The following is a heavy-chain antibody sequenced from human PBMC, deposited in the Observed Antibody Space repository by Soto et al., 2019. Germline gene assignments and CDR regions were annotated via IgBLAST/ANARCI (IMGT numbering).Heavy chain of an antibody. Sequence: GSLRLSCIASGFTFSNYAMSWVRQAPGKGLEWVSTISDNGANTFIGDSMKDHFDISRDNSKNTVFLHLSTVRAEDTAIYYCARAIGADFFDYWGQGTPVTVS. CDR2: ISDNGANT. J-gene: IGHJ4*02. CDR3: ARAIGADFFDY. D-gene: IGHD6-25*01. V-gene: IGHV3-23*01. CDR1: GFTFSNYA.